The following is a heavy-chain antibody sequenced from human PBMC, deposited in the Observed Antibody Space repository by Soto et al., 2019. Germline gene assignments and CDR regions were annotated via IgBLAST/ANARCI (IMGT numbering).Heavy chain of an antibody. CDR1: GASINNSSYF. V-gene: IGHV4-39*01. Sequence: ETLSLTCTVSGASINNSSYFWGWIRQPPGKGLEWIGTIYYTGSTYYSPSLKSRVTISVDTSKNQFSLKLSSVTAADTAVYYCVRHFDYWGQGSLVTVSS. CDR2: IYYTGST. CDR3: VRHFDY. J-gene: IGHJ4*02.